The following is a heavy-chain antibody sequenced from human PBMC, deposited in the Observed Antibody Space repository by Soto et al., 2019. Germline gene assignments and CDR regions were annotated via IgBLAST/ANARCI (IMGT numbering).Heavy chain of an antibody. CDR2: INRSGST. CDR3: ARWLGSSWYSDWFDP. D-gene: IGHD6-13*01. Sequence: SETLSLTCAVYGGSFSGYYWSWIRQPPGKGLEWIGEINRSGSTNYNPSLKSRVTISVDTSKNQFSLKLSSVTAADTAVYYCARWLGSSWYSDWFDPWGQGTLVTVSS. CDR1: GGSFSGYY. V-gene: IGHV4-34*01. J-gene: IGHJ5*02.